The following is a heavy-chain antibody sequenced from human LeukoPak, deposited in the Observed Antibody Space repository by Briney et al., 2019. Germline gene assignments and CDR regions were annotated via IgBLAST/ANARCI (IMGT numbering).Heavy chain of an antibody. V-gene: IGHV3-7*01. CDR2: IKQDGSEI. J-gene: IGHJ6*03. CDR3: XXXXXXXXXXXXXXXXXYXXXXV. CDR1: FXXXXYW. Sequence: FXXXXYWMKWVRQAPGXGLXWVANIKQDGSEIXYVDSVKGRFTISRDNAKNSLYLQMNSLRAEDTAVYYXXXXXXXXXXXXXXXXXXYXXXXVWGKGXTXTVSS.